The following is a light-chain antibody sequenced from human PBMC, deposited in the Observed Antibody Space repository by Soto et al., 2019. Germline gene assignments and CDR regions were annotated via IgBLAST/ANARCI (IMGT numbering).Light chain of an antibody. CDR2: EVT. V-gene: IGLV2-14*01. CDR3: SSYTSITRL. J-gene: IGLJ2*01. CDR1: SSDVGDYNY. Sequence: QSALTQPASVSGSPGQSITISCSGFSSDVGDYNYVSWYQQHAGKVPKLIIYEVTNRPLGVSNRFSGSKSGYTASLTISGLQTDDEADYYCSSYTSITRLFGGGTKPTVL.